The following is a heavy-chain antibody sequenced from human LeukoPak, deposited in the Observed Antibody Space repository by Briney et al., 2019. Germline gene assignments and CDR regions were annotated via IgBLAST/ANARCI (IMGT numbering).Heavy chain of an antibody. CDR3: ARGVRYYYGSGSYYFDY. V-gene: IGHV4-34*01. J-gene: IGHJ4*02. D-gene: IGHD3-10*01. CDR2: INHSGST. Sequence: SETLSLTCAVYGGSFSGYYWSWLRQPPGKGLEWIGEINHSGSTNYNPSLKSRVTISVDTSKNQFSLKLSSVTAADTAVYYCARGVRYYYGSGSYYFDYWGQGTLVTVSS. CDR1: GGSFSGYY.